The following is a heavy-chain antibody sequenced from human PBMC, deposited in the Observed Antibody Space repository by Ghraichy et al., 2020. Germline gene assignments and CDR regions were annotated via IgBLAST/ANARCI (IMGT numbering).Heavy chain of an antibody. Sequence: SETLSLTCTVSGDSISNYYWTWIRKPPGKGLEWIGYVYFTGSTKYNPSLKSRVTISMDTSKNQFSLRLSSVTAADTAFYYCARFFFGGRCPDYWGQGTLVTVSS. CDR1: GDSISNYY. V-gene: IGHV4-59*01. D-gene: IGHD2-15*01. CDR2: VYFTGST. CDR3: ARFFFGGRCPDY. J-gene: IGHJ4*02.